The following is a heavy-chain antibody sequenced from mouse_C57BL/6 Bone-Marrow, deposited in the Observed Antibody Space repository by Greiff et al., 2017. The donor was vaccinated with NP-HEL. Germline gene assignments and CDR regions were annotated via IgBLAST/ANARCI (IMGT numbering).Heavy chain of an antibody. CDR1: GYSITSGYY. J-gene: IGHJ3*01. Sequence: ESGPGLVKPSQSLFLTCSVTGYSITSGYYWNWIRQFPGNKLEWLGYISFDGSNNYNPSLKDRISITRDPSKNQFFLKLNSVTTEDTATYYCASSFLQCAYWGQGTLVTVSA. V-gene: IGHV3-6*01. CDR2: ISFDGSN. D-gene: IGHD6-1*01. CDR3: ASSFLQCAY.